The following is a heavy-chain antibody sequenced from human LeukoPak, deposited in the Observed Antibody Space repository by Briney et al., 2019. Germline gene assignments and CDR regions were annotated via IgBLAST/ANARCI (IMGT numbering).Heavy chain of an antibody. J-gene: IGHJ4*02. CDR3: ARGYYYYGSGSYYRRWYFDY. CDR2: IYTSGST. D-gene: IGHD3-10*01. Sequence: SETLTLTCTVSGGSFSNYYWSWIRQPAGKGLEWIGRIYTSGSTDYNPSLKSRVTMSVDTSKKEFSLSLSSVTAADTAVYYCARGYYYYGSGSYYRRWYFDYCGQGTLVTVSS. V-gene: IGHV4-4*07. CDR1: GGSFSNYY.